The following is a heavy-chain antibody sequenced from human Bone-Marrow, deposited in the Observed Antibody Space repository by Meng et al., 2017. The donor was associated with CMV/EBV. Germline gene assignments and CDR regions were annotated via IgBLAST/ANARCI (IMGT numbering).Heavy chain of an antibody. CDR2: ISSSSSYI. D-gene: IGHD4-17*01. Sequence: GGSLRLSCAVSGFTFSSYSMNWVRQAPGKGLEWVSSISSSSSYIYYADSVRGRFIISRDTPKNSVYLQMDRLRAEDTALYYCVREDVGDYFFDTWGQGTVVTVSS. CDR3: VREDVGDYFFDT. J-gene: IGHJ4*02. CDR1: GFTFSSYS. V-gene: IGHV3-21*04.